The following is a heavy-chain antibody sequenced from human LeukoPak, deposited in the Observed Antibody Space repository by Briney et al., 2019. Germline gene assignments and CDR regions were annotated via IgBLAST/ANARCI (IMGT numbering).Heavy chain of an antibody. CDR2: INPNTGGT. D-gene: IGHD6-19*01. V-gene: IGHV1-2*02. Sequence: ASVKVSCKASGYSFTGYYIHWVRQAPGQGLEWMGWINPNTGGTNFAQKFQGRVTMTRDTSITTTHMELSSLRSDDTAVYYCATVDQWLAYDYWGQGTLVTVSS. CDR1: GYSFTGYY. J-gene: IGHJ4*02. CDR3: ATVDQWLAYDY.